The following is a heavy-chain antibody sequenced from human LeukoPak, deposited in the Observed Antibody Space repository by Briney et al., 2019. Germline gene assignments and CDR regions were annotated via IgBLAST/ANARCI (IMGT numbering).Heavy chain of an antibody. CDR1: GYIFNNFD. J-gene: IGHJ4*02. Sequence: ASMKVSCKASGYIFNNFDINWVRQAPGQGLEWMGWMSPVSGIGGSAQRFQGRVTLTRDTSISTAYMEVSNLRSDDTAFYYCARAPMGTAALYWGQGTLVTVSS. CDR3: ARAPMGTAALY. V-gene: IGHV1-8*01. CDR2: MSPVSGIG. D-gene: IGHD2-2*01.